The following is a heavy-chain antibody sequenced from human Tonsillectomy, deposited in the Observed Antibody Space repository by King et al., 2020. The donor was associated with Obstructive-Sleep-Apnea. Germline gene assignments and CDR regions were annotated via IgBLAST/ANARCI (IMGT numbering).Heavy chain of an antibody. J-gene: IGHJ4*02. CDR1: GFTLSSYA. V-gene: IGHV3-23*04. Sequence: QLVQSGGGLVQPGGSLRLSCPASGFTLSSYAMSWVRQAPGKGVEWGSVMSGDGGSTYYADSVKGRFTISRDNSKNTVFLQMNSLRAADTAVYYCARNRGAPTSPFEHWGQGTLVTVSS. CDR3: ARNRGAPTSPFEH. CDR2: MSGDGGST. D-gene: IGHD3-10*01.